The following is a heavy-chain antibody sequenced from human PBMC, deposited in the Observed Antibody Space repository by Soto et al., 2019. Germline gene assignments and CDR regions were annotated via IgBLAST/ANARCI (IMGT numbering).Heavy chain of an antibody. D-gene: IGHD1-26*01. CDR3: VKDIGDYYTDV. Sequence: SETLSLTCTVSGGSISSNGHYWGWIRQPPGKGLEWIASIYYSGYITYNPSLQSRVTISIDTSKNQFSLKLSSLTAADSAVYYCVKDIGDYYTDVWGKGTTVTVSS. V-gene: IGHV4-39*02. CDR2: IYYSGYI. CDR1: GGSISSNGHY. J-gene: IGHJ6*03.